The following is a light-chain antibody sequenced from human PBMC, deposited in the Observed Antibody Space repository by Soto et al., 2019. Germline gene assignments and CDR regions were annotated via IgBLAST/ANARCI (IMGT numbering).Light chain of an antibody. V-gene: IGLV2-14*01. CDR2: EVS. CDR1: SSGIRDYNY. J-gene: IGLJ1*01. Sequence: QSALTQPASVSGSPGQSITISCTGTSSGIRDYNYVSWYQQLPGNAPKLIMYEVSNRPSGISNRFSGSKSGNTASLTISGLQADDEADYYCSTNSPDFFGTGTKLTVL. CDR3: STNSPDF.